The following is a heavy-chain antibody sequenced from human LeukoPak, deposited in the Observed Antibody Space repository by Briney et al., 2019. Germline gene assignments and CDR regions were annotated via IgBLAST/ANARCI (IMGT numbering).Heavy chain of an antibody. J-gene: IGHJ4*02. CDR1: GFTFSSYA. CDR2: ISGSGGST. D-gene: IGHD6-19*01. CDR3: AKVGSSGWYPYYFDY. Sequence: GGSLRLSCAASGFTFSSYAMSWVRQAPGKGLEWVSAISGSGGSTYYADSVKGRFTISRDNSKNTLYLQMNSLRAEDTAVYYCAKVGSSGWYPYYFDYWGQGTLVTVPS. V-gene: IGHV3-23*01.